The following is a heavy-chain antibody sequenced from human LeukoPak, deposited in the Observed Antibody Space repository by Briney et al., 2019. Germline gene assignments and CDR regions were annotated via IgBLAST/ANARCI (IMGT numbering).Heavy chain of an antibody. J-gene: IGHJ4*02. CDR3: ARLDYGVFFDY. V-gene: IGHV1-69*02. D-gene: IGHD4-17*01. CDR2: IIPILGIA. Sequence: SVKVSCKSSGGTFSSYTISWVRQAPGQGLEWMGRIIPILGIANYAQKFQGRVTITADKSTSTAYMELSSLRSEDTAVYYCARLDYGVFFDYWGQGTLVTVSS. CDR1: GGTFSSYT.